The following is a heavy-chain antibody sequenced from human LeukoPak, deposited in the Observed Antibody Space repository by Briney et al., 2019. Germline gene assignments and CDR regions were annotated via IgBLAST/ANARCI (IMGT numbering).Heavy chain of an antibody. CDR3: ARDRDYRFDY. D-gene: IGHD5-24*01. CDR1: GYTFTDNG. J-gene: IGHJ4*02. CDR2: ISANSGNT. Sequence: ASVKVSCKASGYTFTDNGIRWVRQAPGEGLEWMGWISANSGNTIFVQKFQGRVSMTTDTSSSTAYMELRSLRSDDTAIYYCARDRDYRFDYWGEGTLVTVPS. V-gene: IGHV1-18*01.